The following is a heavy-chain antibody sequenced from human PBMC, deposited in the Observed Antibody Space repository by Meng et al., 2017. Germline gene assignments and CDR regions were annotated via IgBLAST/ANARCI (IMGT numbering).Heavy chain of an antibody. V-gene: IGHV3-30*07. Sequence: VRLVGVGGGVVQPGRALRLPCAASGFTFSTYAMHWFRQAPGKGLEWVAVISYDGSNKYYADSVKGRFTISRDNSKNTLYLQMNSLRAEDTAVYYCAKDYMVRGVMGYWGQGTLVTVSS. CDR2: ISYDGSNK. D-gene: IGHD3-10*01. CDR3: AKDYMVRGVMGY. CDR1: GFTFSTYA. J-gene: IGHJ4*02.